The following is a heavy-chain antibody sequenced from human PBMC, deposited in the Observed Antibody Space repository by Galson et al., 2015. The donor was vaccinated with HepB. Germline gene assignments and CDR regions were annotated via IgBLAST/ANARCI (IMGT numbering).Heavy chain of an antibody. CDR1: GFTFDDYA. V-gene: IGHV3-9*01. CDR2: ISWNSGSV. J-gene: IGHJ4*02. Sequence: SLRLSCATSGFTFDDYAMHWVRQAPGKGLEWVSGISWNSGSVVYADSVKGRFTISRDNAKNSLYLQMNSLRGEDTALYYCAKGGIYCSGGSCFSDASDYWGQGTLVTVSS. CDR3: AKGGIYCSGGSCFSDASDY. D-gene: IGHD2-15*01.